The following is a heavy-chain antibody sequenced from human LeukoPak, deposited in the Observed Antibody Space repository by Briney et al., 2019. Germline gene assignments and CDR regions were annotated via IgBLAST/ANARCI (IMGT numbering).Heavy chain of an antibody. CDR3: ARVPGRWLHSYFDY. V-gene: IGHV1-2*02. CDR1: GYTFTGYY. D-gene: IGHD5-24*01. J-gene: IGHJ4*02. Sequence: ASVKVSCKASGYTFTGYYMHWVRQAPGQGLEWMGWINPNSGGTNYAQKFQGRVTMTRDTSISTAYMELSRLRSDDTAVYYCARVPGRWLHSYFDYWGQGTLVTVSS. CDR2: INPNSGGT.